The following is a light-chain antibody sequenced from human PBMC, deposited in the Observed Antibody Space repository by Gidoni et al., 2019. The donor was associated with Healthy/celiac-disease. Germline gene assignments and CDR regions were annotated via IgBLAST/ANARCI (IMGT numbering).Light chain of an antibody. Sequence: SALTQPASVSGSPGQSITISCTGTSRDVGGYNYVSWYQQHPGKAPKLMMYEVSNRPSGVSNRFSGSKSGNTASLTISGLQAEEEADYDCSSYTSRSTRVFGGGTKLTVL. CDR3: SSYTSRSTRV. CDR1: SRDVGGYNY. CDR2: EVS. V-gene: IGLV2-14*01. J-gene: IGLJ3*02.